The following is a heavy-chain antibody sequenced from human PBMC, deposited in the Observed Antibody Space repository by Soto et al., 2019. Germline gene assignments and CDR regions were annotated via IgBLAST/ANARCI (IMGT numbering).Heavy chain of an antibody. V-gene: IGHV3-72*01. J-gene: IGHJ4*02. CDR3: ARGAYDFWSGGTDY. D-gene: IGHD3-3*01. CDR2: TRNKANSYTT. Sequence: EVQLVESGGGLVQPGGSLRLSCAASGFTFSDHYMDWVRQAPGKGLEWVGRTRNKANSYTTEYAASVKGRFTISRDDSKNTLYLQMNSLRAEDTAVYYCARGAYDFWSGGTDYWGQGTLVTVSS. CDR1: GFTFSDHY.